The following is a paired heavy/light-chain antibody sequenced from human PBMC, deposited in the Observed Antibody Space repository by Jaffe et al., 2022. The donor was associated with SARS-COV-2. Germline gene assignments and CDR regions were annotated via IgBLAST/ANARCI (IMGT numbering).Heavy chain of an antibody. V-gene: IGHV3-43*01. CDR2: INWGGGST. Sequence: EVQLVESGGVVVQPGGSLRLSCAASGFIFDDYAMHWVRQAPGKGLEWVSLINWGGGSTYYADSVKGRFTISRDNSKNSLYLQMTSLKSEDTALYYCVKGFSPHCGDCLMDVWGKGTTVTVSS. J-gene: IGHJ6*03. CDR3: VKGFSPHCGDCLMDV. CDR1: GFIFDDYA. D-gene: IGHD2-21*02.
Light chain of an antibody. Sequence: DVVMTQSPLSLPVTLGQPASISCRSSQSLVYSDGYTYLNWFQQRPGQSPRRLIYRVSNRDSGVPDRFSGSGSGTDFTLKISRVEAEDVGVYYCMQGTHWPYAFGQGTKLEIK. J-gene: IGKJ2*01. CDR2: RVS. V-gene: IGKV2-30*01. CDR3: MQGTHWPYA. CDR1: QSLVYSDGYTY.